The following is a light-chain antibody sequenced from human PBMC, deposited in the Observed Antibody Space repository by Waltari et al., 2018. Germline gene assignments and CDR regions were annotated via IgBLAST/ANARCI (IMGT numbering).Light chain of an antibody. V-gene: IGLV2-8*01. CDR3: SSHGAYKL. CDR2: EVT. CDR1: SSDVGAGNY. Sequence: QSALTQPPSASGSPGQSVTISCTGTSSDVGAGNYVSWFQQPPGKAPRLMIYEVTKRPSGVPDRFSGSKSGNTASLTVSGLQADDEADYYCSSHGAYKLFGGGTKLTVL. J-gene: IGLJ3*02.